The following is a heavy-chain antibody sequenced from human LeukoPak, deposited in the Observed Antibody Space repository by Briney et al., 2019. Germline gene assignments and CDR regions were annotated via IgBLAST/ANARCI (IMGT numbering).Heavy chain of an antibody. J-gene: IGHJ4*02. CDR3: AKRHSSGWYYFDY. V-gene: IGHV3-23*01. CDR2: ISSGGIST. CDR1: GFTFSGYG. Sequence: GGSLRLSCAASGFTFSGYGMSWVRQAPGKGLEWASGISSGGISTYYADSVKGRFTISRDNSKNTLYLQMNSLRAEDTALYYCAKRHSSGWYYFDYWGRGTLVTVSS. D-gene: IGHD6-19*01.